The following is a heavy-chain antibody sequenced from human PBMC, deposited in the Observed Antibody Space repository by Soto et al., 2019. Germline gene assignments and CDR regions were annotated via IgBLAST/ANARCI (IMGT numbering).Heavy chain of an antibody. CDR1: GYSSADFV. J-gene: IGHJ5*01. D-gene: IGHD2-2*01. CDR2: VSGNNGDS. Sequence: QVQLMQSGTEVKKPGASVTVSCKASGYSSADFVISWVRQAPGEGLEWMGWVSGNNGDSNPAPKVLGRITVALDTSTGVSYMALRSLRSDDTAIYYCVRDQKYFRVNGNWFDSWGQGTLVSVSS. V-gene: IGHV1-18*04. CDR3: VRDQKYFRVNGNWFDS.